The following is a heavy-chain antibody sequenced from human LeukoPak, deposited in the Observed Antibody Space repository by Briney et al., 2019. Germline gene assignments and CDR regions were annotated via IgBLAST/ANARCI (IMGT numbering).Heavy chain of an antibody. CDR1: GFTFSSSA. D-gene: IGHD3-9*01. J-gene: IGHJ4*02. CDR2: ISGSGGST. Sequence: PGGSLRLSCAASGFTFSSSAMSWVRQAPGKGLEWVSSISGSGGSTYYADSVKGRFTISRDNSKNTLYLQMNSLRAEDTAVYYCAKARLRYFDWSPFDYWGQGTLVTVSS. V-gene: IGHV3-23*01. CDR3: AKARLRYFDWSPFDY.